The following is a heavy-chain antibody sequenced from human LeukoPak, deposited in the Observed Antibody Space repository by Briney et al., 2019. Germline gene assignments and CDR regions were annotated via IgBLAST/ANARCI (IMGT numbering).Heavy chain of an antibody. CDR2: ISYDGSNK. Sequence: GGSPRLSCAASGFTFSSYGMHWVRQAPGKGLKWVAVISYDGSNKYYADSVKGRFTISRDNSENTLYLQMNSLRTEDAAVYFCAKDRIRLTTFGYYYYGMDVWGQGTTVTVSS. CDR3: AKDRIRLTTFGYYYYGMDV. D-gene: IGHD3-16*01. CDR1: GFTFSSYG. V-gene: IGHV3-30*18. J-gene: IGHJ6*02.